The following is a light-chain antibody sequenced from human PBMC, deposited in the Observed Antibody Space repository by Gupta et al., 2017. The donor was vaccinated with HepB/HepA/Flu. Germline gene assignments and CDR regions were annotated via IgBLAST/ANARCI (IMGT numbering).Light chain of an antibody. Sequence: DIQMTQSPSSLSASVGDRVTITCRASQSISTYLNWYQQKPGKAPKLLIYAASSLQSGDPSRFSGSGSGTDFTLTITSLQPEDFATYYCQQSDSYPLTFGGGTKVEI. CDR2: AAS. CDR1: QSISTY. V-gene: IGKV1-39*01. CDR3: QQSDSYPLT. J-gene: IGKJ4*01.